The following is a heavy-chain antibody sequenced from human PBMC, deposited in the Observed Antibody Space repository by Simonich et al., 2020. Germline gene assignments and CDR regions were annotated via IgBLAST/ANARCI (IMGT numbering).Heavy chain of an antibody. CDR1: GGSISSSSYY. V-gene: IGHV4-39*01. D-gene: IGHD6-13*01. J-gene: IGHJ3*02. CDR3: ARHAGFAFDI. Sequence: QLQLQESGPGLVKPSETLSLTCTVSGGSISSSSYYWGWLRQPPGKGLEWIGSIYYSGSTYNNPSLKGRVTISVDTSKNQFSLKLSSVTAADTAVYYCARHAGFAFDIWGQGTMVTVSS. CDR2: IYYSGST.